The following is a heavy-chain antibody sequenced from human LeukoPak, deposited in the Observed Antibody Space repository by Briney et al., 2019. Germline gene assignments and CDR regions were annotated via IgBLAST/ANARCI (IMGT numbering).Heavy chain of an antibody. D-gene: IGHD2-2*02. CDR2: IYTSGST. J-gene: IGHJ5*02. CDR1: GGSISSYY. CDR3: ARDVHCSSTSCYILAYFDP. Sequence: PSETLSLTCTVSGGSISSYYWSWIRQPAGKGREWIGRIYTSGSTNYNPSLKSRVTMSVDTSKNQFSLKLSSVTAADTAVYYCARDVHCSSTSCYILAYFDPWGQGTVVTVSS. V-gene: IGHV4-4*07.